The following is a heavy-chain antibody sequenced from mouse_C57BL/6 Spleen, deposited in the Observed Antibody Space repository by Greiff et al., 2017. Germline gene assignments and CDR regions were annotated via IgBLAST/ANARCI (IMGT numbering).Heavy chain of an antibody. CDR2: LYPGSGST. CDR1: GYTFTSYW. V-gene: IGHV1-55*01. J-gene: IGHJ4*01. D-gene: IGHD1-1*01. Sequence: VKLQQPGAELVKPGASVKMSCKASGYTFTSYWITWVKQRPGQGLEWIGDLYPGSGSTNYNEKFKSKATLTVDTSSSTAYMRLSSLTSEDFSVYYCARSDLDYYGYYYAMDYWGQGTSVTVSS. CDR3: ARSDLDYYGYYYAMDY.